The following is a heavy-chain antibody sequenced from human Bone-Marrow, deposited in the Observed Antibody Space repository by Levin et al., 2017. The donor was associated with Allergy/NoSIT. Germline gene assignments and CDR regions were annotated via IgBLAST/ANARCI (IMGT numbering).Heavy chain of an antibody. D-gene: IGHD2-15*01. CDR1: GLNFSRYS. Sequence: PGGSLRLSCAASGLNFSRYSMHWVRQGPGKGLEWVAYISWTSTTRYYADSVKGRFTISRENAENLLYLQMTSLRDEDPAVYSCANGYCSGGRCDADFGYWGQGTLVTVSS. V-gene: IGHV3-48*02. J-gene: IGHJ4*02. CDR2: ISWTSTTR. CDR3: ANGYCSGGRCDADFGY.